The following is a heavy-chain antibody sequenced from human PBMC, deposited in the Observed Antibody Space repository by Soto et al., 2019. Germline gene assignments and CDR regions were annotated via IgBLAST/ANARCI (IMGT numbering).Heavy chain of an antibody. J-gene: IGHJ3*02. Sequence: QLQLQESGSGLVKPSQTLSLTCAVSGGSISSGGYSWSWIRQPPGKGLEWIGYIYHSGSTYYNPSLKRPVTISVDRSKNQCHLKLSSVTAANTAVYYSPRTPDIWGQGTMVTVSS. CDR2: IYHSGST. V-gene: IGHV4-30-2*01. CDR1: GGSISSGGYS. CDR3: PRTPDI.